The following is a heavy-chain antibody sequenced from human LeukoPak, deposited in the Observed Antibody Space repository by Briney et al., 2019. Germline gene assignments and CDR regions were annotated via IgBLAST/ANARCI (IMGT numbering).Heavy chain of an antibody. D-gene: IGHD5-12*01. V-gene: IGHV1-18*01. Sequence: GASVKVSCKASGYTFTSYGISWVRQAPGQGLEWMGWISAYNGNTNYAQKLQGRVTMTTDTPTSTAYMELRSLRSDDTAVYYCARGSGYSGYDYTFDYWGQGTLVTVSS. CDR2: ISAYNGNT. J-gene: IGHJ4*02. CDR1: GYTFTSYG. CDR3: ARGSGYSGYDYTFDY.